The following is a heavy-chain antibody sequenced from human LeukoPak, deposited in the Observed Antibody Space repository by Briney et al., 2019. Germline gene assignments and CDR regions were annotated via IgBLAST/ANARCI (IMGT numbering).Heavy chain of an antibody. Sequence: PSGTLSLTCTVSGGSISSYYWSWIRQPPGKGLEWIGYIYYSGSTNYNPSLKSRVTISVDTSKNQFSLKLSSVTAADTAVYYCARRDSRTHAFDIWGQGTMVTVSS. V-gene: IGHV4-59*01. CDR1: GGSISSYY. CDR2: IYYSGST. D-gene: IGHD1/OR15-1a*01. CDR3: ARRDSRTHAFDI. J-gene: IGHJ3*02.